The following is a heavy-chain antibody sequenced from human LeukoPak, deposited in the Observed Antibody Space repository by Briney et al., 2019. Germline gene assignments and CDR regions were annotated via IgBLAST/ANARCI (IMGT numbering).Heavy chain of an antibody. J-gene: IGHJ4*02. D-gene: IGHD1-26*01. CDR2: ITNDGSST. CDR3: ASSGSYRFDY. CDR1: GLTFSSHW. Sequence: GGSLRLSCAASGLTFSSHWMHWVRQAPGKGLVWASRITNDGSSTTYADSVKGRFTISRNNAKNMLYLQVNSLRAEDTAVYYCASSGSYRFDYWGQGTLVTVSS. V-gene: IGHV3-74*01.